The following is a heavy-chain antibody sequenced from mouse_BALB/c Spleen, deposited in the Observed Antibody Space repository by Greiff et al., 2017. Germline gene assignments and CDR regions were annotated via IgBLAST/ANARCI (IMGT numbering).Heavy chain of an antibody. Sequence: QVQLQQPGAELVKPGASVKLSCKASGYTFTSYWMHWVKQRPGQGLEWIGEIDPSDSYTNYNQKFKGKATLTVDKSSSTAYMQLSSLTSEDSAVYYCARSHRYDGAWFAYWGQGTLVTVSA. CDR1: GYTFTSYW. J-gene: IGHJ3*01. V-gene: IGHV1-69*02. D-gene: IGHD2-14*01. CDR3: ARSHRYDGAWFAY. CDR2: IDPSDSYT.